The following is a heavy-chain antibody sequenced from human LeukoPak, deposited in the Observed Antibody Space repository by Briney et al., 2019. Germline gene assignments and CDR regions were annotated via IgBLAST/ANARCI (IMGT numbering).Heavy chain of an antibody. Sequence: GESLRLSCAASGFIFSSYGMHWVRQAPGKGLEWVAVAYHDEWPGNSKYYVDSVKGRFTVSRDNSKNTLYLQMSSLRAEDTAIYYCATGSGYYYDHWGQGTLVTVSS. CDR3: ATGSGYYYDH. CDR1: GFIFSSYG. D-gene: IGHD3-22*01. J-gene: IGHJ4*02. V-gene: IGHV3-33*01. CDR2: AYHDEWPGNSK.